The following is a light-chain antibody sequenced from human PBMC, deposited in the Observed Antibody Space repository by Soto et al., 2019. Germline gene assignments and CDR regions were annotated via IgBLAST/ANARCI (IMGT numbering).Light chain of an antibody. CDR3: QQRSNWPLT. CDR2: DAS. CDR1: QSVSSY. J-gene: IGKJ4*01. Sequence: EIVLPQYPATLSLSPGERDTLSCRASQSVSSYLAWYQQKHGQAPRLLIYDASNRATGIPARFSGSGSGTEFTLTISSLEPEDSAVYYCQQRSNWPLTFGGGTKVEIK. V-gene: IGKV3-11*01.